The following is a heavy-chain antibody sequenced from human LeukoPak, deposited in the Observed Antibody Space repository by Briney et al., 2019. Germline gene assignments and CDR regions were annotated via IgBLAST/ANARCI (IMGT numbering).Heavy chain of an antibody. CDR3: ARQGSGSSFDY. CDR1: GGSISSSSYY. J-gene: IGHJ4*02. V-gene: IGHV4-39*01. D-gene: IGHD3-10*01. CDR2: IYYSGST. Sequence: SETLSLTRTVSGGSISSSSYYWGWIRQPPGKGLEWIGSIYYSGSTYYNPSLKSRVTISVDTSKNQFSLKLSSVTAADTAVYYCARQGSGSSFDYWGQGTLVTVSS.